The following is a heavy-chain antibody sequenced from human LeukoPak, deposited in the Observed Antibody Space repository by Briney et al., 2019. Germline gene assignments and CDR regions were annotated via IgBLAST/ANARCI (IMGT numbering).Heavy chain of an antibody. J-gene: IGHJ4*02. CDR2: INPNSGGT. CDR1: GYTFTGYY. CDR3: ARCDSSSSWHGVEYYFDY. V-gene: IGHV1-2*02. Sequence: ASVKVSSKASGYTFTGYYMHWVRQAPGQGLEWMGWINPNSGGTNYAQKFQGGVTMTRDTSISTAYMELSRLRSDDTAVYYCARCDSSSSWHGVEYYFDYWGQGTLVTVSS. D-gene: IGHD6-13*01.